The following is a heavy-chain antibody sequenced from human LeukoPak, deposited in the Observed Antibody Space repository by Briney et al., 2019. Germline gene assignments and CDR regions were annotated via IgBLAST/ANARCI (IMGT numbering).Heavy chain of an antibody. J-gene: IGHJ4*02. CDR2: IYYSGST. CDR1: GGSISSSSYY. V-gene: IGHV4-39*07. D-gene: IGHD1-26*01. CDR3: ARVGGSYGTDY. Sequence: SQTLSLTCTVSGGSISSSSYYWGWIRQPPGKGLEWIGSIYYSGSTYYNPSLKSRVTISVDTSKNQFSLKLSSVTAADTAVYYCARVGGSYGTDYWGQGTLVTVSS.